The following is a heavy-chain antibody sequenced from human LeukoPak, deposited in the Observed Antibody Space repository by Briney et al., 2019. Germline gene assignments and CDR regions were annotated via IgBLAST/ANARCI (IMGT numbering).Heavy chain of an antibody. J-gene: IGHJ4*02. CDR1: GFTFSSHW. CDR2: IKQDGSEK. Sequence: GGSLRLSCAASGFTFSSHWMSWVRQAPGKGLEWVANIKQDGSEKNYVDSVKGRFTISRDNAKNSLYLQMNSLRAEDTAVYYCARGLYYYDSSGYYYLGYWGQGTLVTVSS. V-gene: IGHV3-7*05. CDR3: ARGLYYYDSSGYYYLGY. D-gene: IGHD3-22*01.